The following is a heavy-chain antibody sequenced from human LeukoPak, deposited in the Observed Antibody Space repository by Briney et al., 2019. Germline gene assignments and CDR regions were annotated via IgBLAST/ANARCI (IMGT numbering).Heavy chain of an antibody. CDR2: IYHSGST. V-gene: IGHV4-4*02. J-gene: IGHJ4*02. Sequence: PSGTLSLTCAVSGGSISSSNWWSWVRQPPGKGLEWIGEIYHSGSTNYNPSLKSRVTISVDKSKNQFSLKLSSVTAADTAVYYCARATLLYYYDSSGYIDYWGQGTLVTVSS. CDR1: GGSISSSNW. CDR3: ARATLLYYYDSSGYIDY. D-gene: IGHD3-22*01.